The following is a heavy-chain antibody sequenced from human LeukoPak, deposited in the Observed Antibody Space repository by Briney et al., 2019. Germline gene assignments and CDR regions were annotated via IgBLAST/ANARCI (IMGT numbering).Heavy chain of an antibody. J-gene: IGHJ5*02. Sequence: PETLSLTCTVSGGSLSSIYWTWIRQPPGKGLEWVWYIYYSDTTNYNPSLKSRVNISVDPSKNQYSLELASVTAADTAVYYCARQSNWFDPWGQGTLVTVAS. CDR1: GGSLSSIY. CDR2: IYYSDTT. CDR3: ARQSNWFDP. V-gene: IGHV4-59*08.